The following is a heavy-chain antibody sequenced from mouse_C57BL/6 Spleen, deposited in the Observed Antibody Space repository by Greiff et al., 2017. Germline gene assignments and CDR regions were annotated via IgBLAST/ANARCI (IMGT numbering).Heavy chain of an antibody. V-gene: IGHV14-1*01. Sequence: EVQLQQSGAELVRPGASVKLSCTASGFNIKDYYMHWVKQRPEQGLEWIGRIDPEDGDTEYAQKFQGKATMTADTSSNTAYLQLSSLTSEDTAVYYCTTSSSGYGSMDYWGQGTSVTVSS. CDR2: IDPEDGDT. CDR3: TTSSSGYGSMDY. J-gene: IGHJ4*01. CDR1: GFNIKDYY. D-gene: IGHD3-2*02.